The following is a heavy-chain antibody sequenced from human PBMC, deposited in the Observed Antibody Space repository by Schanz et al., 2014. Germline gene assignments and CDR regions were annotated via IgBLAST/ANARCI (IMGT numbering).Heavy chain of an antibody. CDR2: IWYDENNK. V-gene: IGHV3-33*01. CDR3: ARVHHYDPSGWGYFDY. CDR1: GFTFSSYG. J-gene: IGHJ4*02. Sequence: QVQLVESGGGVVQFGRSLRLSCVASGFTFSSYGMHWVRQAPGKGLEWVAVIWYDENNKYYADSVKGRFTMSRDNSKNTLYLQMNSLRAEDTAVYYCARVHHYDPSGWGYFDYWGQGALVIVSS. D-gene: IGHD3-22*01.